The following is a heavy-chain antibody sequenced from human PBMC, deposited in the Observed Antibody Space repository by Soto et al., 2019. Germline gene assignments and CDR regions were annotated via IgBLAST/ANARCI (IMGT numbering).Heavy chain of an antibody. V-gene: IGHV3-23*01. CDR1: GFSFSSYA. J-gene: IGHJ5*02. D-gene: IGHD6-13*01. CDR3: AKVHRCSSSVYGGWFDP. Sequence: PGASLRISCAASGFSFSSYALSWLRQAAGKGLEWVCAISGSGASKYYADSVKGRFTISRDNSKNRLYLQMNSLRAEDTAVYCCAKVHRCSSSVYGGWFDP. CDR2: ISGSGASK.